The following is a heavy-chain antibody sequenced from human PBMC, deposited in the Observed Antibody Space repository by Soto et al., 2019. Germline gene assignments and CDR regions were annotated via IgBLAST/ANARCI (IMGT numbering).Heavy chain of an antibody. D-gene: IGHD2-15*01. CDR3: ARQRRSPGYCSGGSCYFFDY. CDR2: IYYSGST. J-gene: IGHJ4*02. CDR1: GGSISSSSYD. V-gene: IGHV4-39*01. Sequence: XETLSLTCTVSGGSISSSSYDWGWIRQPPGKGLEWIGSIYYSGSTYYNPSLKSRVTISVDTSKNQFSLKLSSVTAADTAVYYCARQRRSPGYCSGGSCYFFDYWGQGTLVTVSS.